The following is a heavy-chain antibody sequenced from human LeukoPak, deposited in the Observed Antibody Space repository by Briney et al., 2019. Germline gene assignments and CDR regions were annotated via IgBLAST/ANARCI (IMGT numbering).Heavy chain of an antibody. CDR3: ARVMRSRYYYDSSGLSPGY. Sequence: GASVKVSCKASGYTFTSYDINWVRQATGQGLEWMGWMNPNSGNTDYAQKFQGRVTMTRNTSISTAYMELSSLRSADTAVYYCARVMRSRYYYDSSGLSPGYWGQGTLVTVSS. V-gene: IGHV1-8*01. D-gene: IGHD3-22*01. J-gene: IGHJ4*02. CDR2: MNPNSGNT. CDR1: GYTFTSYD.